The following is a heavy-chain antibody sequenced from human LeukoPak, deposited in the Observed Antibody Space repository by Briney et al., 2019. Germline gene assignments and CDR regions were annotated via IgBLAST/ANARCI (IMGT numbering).Heavy chain of an antibody. CDR2: FYNSGRS. V-gene: IGHV4-59*01. CDR3: TRGAGWLIDY. D-gene: IGHD3-16*01. Sequence: PSETLSLTCTVSDDSISDYYRGGIRHPPGKGLEWIGYFYNSGRSTYNPSLKSRVTISADTSKNHFSLKLNSVTTADTAVYYCTRGAGWLIDYWGQGILVTVSS. CDR1: DDSISDYY. J-gene: IGHJ4*02.